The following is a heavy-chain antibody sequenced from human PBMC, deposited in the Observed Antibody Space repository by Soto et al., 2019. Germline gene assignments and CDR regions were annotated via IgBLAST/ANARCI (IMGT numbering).Heavy chain of an antibody. D-gene: IGHD3-22*01. CDR3: ARGRRDYHDSSTYSPGPLWRS. V-gene: IGHV4-34*01. CDR2: INHSGST. CDR1: GGSFSGNY. Sequence: KTSETLSLTCVVYGGSFSGNYWSWIRQSPGKGLEWIGDINHSGSTNYNPSLKSRVTISVDTSKNQFSLKLRSVTAADTAVYYCARGRRDYHDSSTYSPGPLWRSWGQGTLVTVSS. J-gene: IGHJ4*02.